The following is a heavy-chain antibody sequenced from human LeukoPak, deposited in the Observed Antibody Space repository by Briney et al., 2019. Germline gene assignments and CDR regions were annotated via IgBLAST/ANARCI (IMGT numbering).Heavy chain of an antibody. CDR2: NYYTGST. CDR1: GGSISRHY. Sequence: SETLSLTCTVSGGSISRHYWMWIRQPPGKGLEWLGYNYYTGSTNYNSSLGGRITILIDTSKNQFSLTLTSVTAADTAVYYCERQGGGYDWGQGILVTVSS. J-gene: IGHJ4*02. D-gene: IGHD5-12*01. CDR3: ERQGGGYD. V-gene: IGHV4-59*08.